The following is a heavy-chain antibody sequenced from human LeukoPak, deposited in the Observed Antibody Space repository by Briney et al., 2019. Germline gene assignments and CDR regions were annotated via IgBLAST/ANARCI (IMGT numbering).Heavy chain of an antibody. CDR1: GFTFSGYS. V-gene: IGHV3-21*01. D-gene: IGHD3-10*01. CDR3: ARDGEGTSLSFFDY. Sequence: SGGSLRLSCAASGFTFSGYSLNWVRQAPGKGLEWVSSISSGSGYIYYADSVKGRFTISRDNAKTSLYLQMNNLRAEDTAVYYCARDGEGTSLSFFDYWGLGTLVTVSA. CDR2: ISSGSGYI. J-gene: IGHJ4*02.